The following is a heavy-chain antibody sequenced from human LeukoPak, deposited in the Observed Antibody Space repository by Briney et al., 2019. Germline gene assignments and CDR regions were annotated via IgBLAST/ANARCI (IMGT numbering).Heavy chain of an antibody. J-gene: IGHJ6*02. CDR2: ISGDGGNT. CDR3: AKGSGGSGCFYRHLMDV. CDR1: GFRFDDYE. Sequence: GGSLRLSCAASGFRFDDYEMHWVRHAPGKGLEWVSFISGDGGNTHYADSVKGRFTISRDNRKNSLYLQMSSLRIDDIALYYCAKGSGGSGCFYRHLMDVWGQGTTVTVSS. D-gene: IGHD3-10*01. V-gene: IGHV3-43*02.